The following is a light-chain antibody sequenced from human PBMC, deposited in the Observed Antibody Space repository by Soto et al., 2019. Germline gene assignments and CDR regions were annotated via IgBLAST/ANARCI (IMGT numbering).Light chain of an antibody. V-gene: IGLV2-14*01. J-gene: IGLJ1*01. CDR2: DVR. CDR1: SSDVGGYNF. Sequence: ALTQPASVSGSPGQSITISCTGTSSDVGGYNFVSWYQQHPGKAPKLMIYDVRNRPSGVSNRFSGSKSVNTASLTISGLQAEDEADYYCSSYTSISTYVFGTGTKVTVL. CDR3: SSYTSISTYV.